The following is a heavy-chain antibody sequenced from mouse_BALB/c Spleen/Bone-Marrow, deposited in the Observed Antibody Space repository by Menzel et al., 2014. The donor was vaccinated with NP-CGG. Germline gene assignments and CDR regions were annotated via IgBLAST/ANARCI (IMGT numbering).Heavy chain of an antibody. CDR2: IHYSGST. Sequence: EVKLQESGPDLVKPSQSLSLTCTVTGYSITSGYSWHWIRQFPGNKLEWMGYIHYSGSTNYNPSLKSRISIARDTSKNQFFLQLNSVTTEDTATYYCARRGGNPCAMDYWGQGTSVTVSS. V-gene: IGHV3-1*02. CDR1: GYSITSGYS. J-gene: IGHJ4*01. D-gene: IGHD1-1*02. CDR3: ARRGGNPCAMDY.